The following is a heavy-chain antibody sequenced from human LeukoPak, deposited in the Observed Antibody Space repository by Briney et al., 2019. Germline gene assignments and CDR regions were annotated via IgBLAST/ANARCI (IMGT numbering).Heavy chain of an antibody. CDR1: RYTLTELS. J-gene: IGHJ6*03. CDR2: LDPEDGET. V-gene: IGHV1-24*01. D-gene: IGHD3-22*01. CDR3: ARVLSYYYDSSGYYHPDHYYYYYMDV. Sequence: ASVKVSCKVSRYTLTELSMHWVRQAPGIGLEWMGGLDPEDGETIYAQKFQGRVTITRNTSISTAYMELSSLRSEDTAVYYCARVLSYYYDSSGYYHPDHYYYYYMDVWGKGTTVTVSS.